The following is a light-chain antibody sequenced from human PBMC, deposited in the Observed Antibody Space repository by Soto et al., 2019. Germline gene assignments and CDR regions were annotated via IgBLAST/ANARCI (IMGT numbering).Light chain of an antibody. CDR2: AAS. Sequence: DIQLTQSPSFLSASVGDRVTITCRASQGISSRLAGYQQNPGKAPKLLIYAASTLESGVPSRFSGSGSGTEFTLTISSLQPEDFATYYCQQYNSYGTFGQGTRLEI. CDR3: QQYNSYGT. V-gene: IGKV1-9*01. J-gene: IGKJ5*01. CDR1: QGISSR.